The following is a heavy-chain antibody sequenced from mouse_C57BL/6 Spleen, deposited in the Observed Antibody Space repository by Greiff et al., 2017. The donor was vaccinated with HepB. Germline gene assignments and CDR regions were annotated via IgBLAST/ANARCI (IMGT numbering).Heavy chain of an antibody. D-gene: IGHD1-1*01. Sequence: QVQLKQSGAELVKPGASVKISCKASGYAFSSYWMNWVKQRPGKGLEWIGQIYPGDGDTNYNGKFKGKATLTADKSSSTAYMQLSSLTSEDSAVYFCASYYYGSSYRAMDYWGQGTSVTVSS. CDR2: IYPGDGDT. V-gene: IGHV1-80*01. J-gene: IGHJ4*01. CDR1: GYAFSSYW. CDR3: ASYYYGSSYRAMDY.